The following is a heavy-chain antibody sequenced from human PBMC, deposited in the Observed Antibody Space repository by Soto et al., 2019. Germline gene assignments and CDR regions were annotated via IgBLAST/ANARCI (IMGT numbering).Heavy chain of an antibody. V-gene: IGHV6-1*01. Sequence: SQTLSLTCAISGDSVSSNSAAWNWIRQSPSRGLEWLGRTYYRSKWYNDYAVSVKSRITINPDTSKNQFSLQMNSLRAEDTAVYYCARESGTTHRPPYYYGMDVWGQGTTVTVSS. CDR2: TYYRSKWYN. D-gene: IGHD1-1*01. CDR3: ARESGTTHRPPYYYGMDV. CDR1: GDSVSSNSAA. J-gene: IGHJ6*02.